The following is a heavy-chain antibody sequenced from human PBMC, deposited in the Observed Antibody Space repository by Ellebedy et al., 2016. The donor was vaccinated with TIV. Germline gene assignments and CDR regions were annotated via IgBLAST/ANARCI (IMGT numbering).Heavy chain of an antibody. Sequence: GESLKISCAASGFTFSSYSMTWVRQAPGKGLEWVSYISSSSSTIHYADSVKGRFTISRDNAKNSLSLQMDSLRAEDTAVYYCARAKNYYMDVWGKGTTVTVSS. J-gene: IGHJ6*03. V-gene: IGHV3-48*04. CDR2: ISSSSSTI. CDR1: GFTFSSYS. CDR3: ARAKNYYMDV.